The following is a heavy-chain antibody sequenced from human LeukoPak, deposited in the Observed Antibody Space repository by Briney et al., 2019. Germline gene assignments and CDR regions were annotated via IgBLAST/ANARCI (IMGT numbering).Heavy chain of an antibody. J-gene: IGHJ3*02. D-gene: IGHD3-22*01. V-gene: IGHV4-59*01. CDR3: VRGNYDNRGYSNAFDI. Sequence: SGTLSLTCTVSGASTSSSYWSWIRQPPRKRLEWIGYIYYNGNTNSNPSLKSRVTISADTSKNQFSLRLSSVTAADSAVYYCVRGNYDNRGYSNAFDIWGQGAMVTVSS. CDR2: IYYNGNT. CDR1: GASTSSSY.